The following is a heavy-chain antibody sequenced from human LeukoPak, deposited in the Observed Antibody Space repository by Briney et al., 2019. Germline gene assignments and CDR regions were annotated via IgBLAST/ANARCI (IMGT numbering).Heavy chain of an antibody. CDR1: GFTFRSYS. Sequence: GGSLRLSCAASGFTFRSYSMNGVRQAPGEGLEWVSYISSSSSTIYYADSVKGRFPIPRDNAKNSLYLQMNGMGAEDTAVYYCARGPPIGAAGYFDYWGQGTLVTVSS. CDR2: ISSSSSTI. D-gene: IGHD6-13*01. CDR3: ARGPPIGAAGYFDY. J-gene: IGHJ4*02. V-gene: IGHV3-48*01.